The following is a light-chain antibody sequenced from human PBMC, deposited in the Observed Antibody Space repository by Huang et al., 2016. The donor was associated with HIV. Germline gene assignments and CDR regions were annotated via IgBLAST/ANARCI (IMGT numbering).Light chain of an antibody. CDR3: QQYDIHPLT. CDR1: QDINNF. J-gene: IGKJ3*01. Sequence: ISQTQSPSSLSASTGDRVTITCRANQDINNFLAWYQQRPGSFPKLLIYAASTLQSGVPSMCSGNGSGTDFTLTIGCLHSEDVATYYCQQYDIHPLTFGPGTRVDIK. V-gene: IGKV1-8*01. CDR2: AAS.